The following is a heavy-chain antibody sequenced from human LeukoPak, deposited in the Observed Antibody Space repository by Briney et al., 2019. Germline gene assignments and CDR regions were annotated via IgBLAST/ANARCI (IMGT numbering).Heavy chain of an antibody. V-gene: IGHV1-18*01. CDR1: GYTFTNYG. CDR2: ISAYNGNT. J-gene: IGHJ6*03. D-gene: IGHD3-10*01. CDR3: ARDPHYYSSGTSHYYYIDV. Sequence: GASVKVSCKSSGYTFTNYGVSWVRQAPGQGLEWMGWISAYNGNTNYAQKLQGRVTMTTDTSTSTAYMELRSLTSDDTAVYYCARDPHYYSSGTSHYYYIDVWGKGTTVTVSS.